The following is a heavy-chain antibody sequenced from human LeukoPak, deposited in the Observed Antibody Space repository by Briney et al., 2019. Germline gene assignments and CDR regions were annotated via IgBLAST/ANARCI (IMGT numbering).Heavy chain of an antibody. J-gene: IGHJ4*02. CDR1: GGSISSYY. V-gene: IGHV4-59*08. CDR3: ARHLGAYCGGDCFLFDY. D-gene: IGHD2-21*02. CDR2: IYYSGST. Sequence: KPSETLSLTCTVSGGSISSYYWSWIRQPPGKGLEWIGYIYYSGSTDYNPSLRSRVTISLDTSKNQFSLKLSSVTAADTAVYYCARHLGAYCGGDCFLFDYWGQGTLVTVSS.